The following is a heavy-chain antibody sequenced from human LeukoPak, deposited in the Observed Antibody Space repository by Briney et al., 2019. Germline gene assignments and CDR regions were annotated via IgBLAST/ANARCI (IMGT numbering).Heavy chain of an antibody. V-gene: IGHV3-23*01. Sequence: GGSLRLSCAASGFTFRSYAMTWVRQAPGKGLEWVSVISASGGDTEYADSVKGRLTVSRDNSKNTLFLQINSQRAEDTGVYYCAKPRSAHGREIDYWGQGALVTVSS. CDR3: AKPRSAHGREIDY. D-gene: IGHD2-15*01. CDR1: GFTFRSYA. J-gene: IGHJ4*02. CDR2: ISASGGDT.